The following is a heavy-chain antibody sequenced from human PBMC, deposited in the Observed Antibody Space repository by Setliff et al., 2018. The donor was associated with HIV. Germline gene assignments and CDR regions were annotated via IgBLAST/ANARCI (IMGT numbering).Heavy chain of an antibody. D-gene: IGHD2-15*01. CDR1: GGSFSGYY. CDR2: INHSGST. V-gene: IGHV4-34*01. J-gene: IGHJ6*02. Sequence: KASETLSLTCAVYGGSFSGYYWSWIRQPPGKGLEWIGEINHSGSTNYNPSLKSRVTISVDTSKNQFSLKLSSVTAADTAVYYCARDSVVKPGGMDVWGQGTTVTVSS. CDR3: ARDSVVKPGGMDV.